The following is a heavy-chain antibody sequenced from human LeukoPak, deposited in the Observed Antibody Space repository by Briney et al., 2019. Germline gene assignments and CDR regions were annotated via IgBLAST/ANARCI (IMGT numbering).Heavy chain of an antibody. CDR2: TNHSGST. D-gene: IGHD3-16*02. CDR1: GGSVRGYY. V-gene: IGHV4-34*01. Sequence: PSETLSLTCAVYGGSVRGYYWSWIRQPPGKGLEWIGETNHSGSTNYNPSLKSRVTISVHTSKNQFSLKLSSVTAADTAVYYCARGQPDYVWGSYRYTGHYFDYWGQGTLVTVSS. CDR3: ARGQPDYVWGSYRYTGHYFDY. J-gene: IGHJ4*02.